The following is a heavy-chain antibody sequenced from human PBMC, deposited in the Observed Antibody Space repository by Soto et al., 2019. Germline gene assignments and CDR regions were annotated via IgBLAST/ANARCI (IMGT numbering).Heavy chain of an antibody. CDR2: IYPGDSDA. Sequence: PGESLKISCKGSGYSFPTTWIAWVRQLPGKGLEHMGLIYPGDSDAMYSPSFQGQVTISADKSISTAYLQWDSLKASDTAIYYCATQIMAILGSGFDIWGQGTMVTVSS. J-gene: IGHJ3*02. D-gene: IGHD3-3*01. V-gene: IGHV5-51*01. CDR1: GYSFPTTW. CDR3: ATQIMAILGSGFDI.